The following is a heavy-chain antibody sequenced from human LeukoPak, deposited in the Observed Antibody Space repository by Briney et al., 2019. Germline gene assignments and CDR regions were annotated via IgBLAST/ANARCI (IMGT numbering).Heavy chain of an antibody. CDR3: ASEVAAAGGLDY. CDR2: ISSSGSTI. CDR1: GFTFGTYE. V-gene: IGHV3-48*03. J-gene: IGHJ4*02. D-gene: IGHD6-13*01. Sequence: GGSLRLSCAASGFTFGTYEMNWVRQAPGKGLEWVSFISSSGSTIYYSASVEGRFTISRDNAKNSLYLQMNSLRAEDTAVYYCASEVAAAGGLDYWGQGTLVTVSS.